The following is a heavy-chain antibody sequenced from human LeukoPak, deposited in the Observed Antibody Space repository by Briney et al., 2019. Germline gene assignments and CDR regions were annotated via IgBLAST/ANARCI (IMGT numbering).Heavy chain of an antibody. J-gene: IGHJ4*02. CDR2: ISSFGDTT. CDR3: ARVVGAPEY. CDR1: GFTFSSYE. V-gene: IGHV3-48*03. Sequence: GGSLRLSCAASGFTFSSYEMNWVRQAPGTGLEWVSYISSFGDTTYYADSVKGRFTISRDNADNSLFLQMDRLRAEDTAVYYCARVVGAPEYWGQGTRVIVSS. D-gene: IGHD1-26*01.